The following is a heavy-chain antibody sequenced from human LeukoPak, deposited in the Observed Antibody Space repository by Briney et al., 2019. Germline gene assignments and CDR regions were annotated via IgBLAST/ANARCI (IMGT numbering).Heavy chain of an antibody. CDR3: AKDRSSSSWKYAFDI. J-gene: IGHJ3*02. Sequence: PGGSLRLSCAASGFTVSTFAMIWVRQPPGKGLEWGSSIFPSGGEIHYADSVRGRFTISRDNSKNTLYLQMNSLRAEDTAVYYCAKDRSSSSWKYAFDIWGQGTMVTVSS. CDR2: IFPSGGEI. CDR1: GFTVSTFA. V-gene: IGHV3-23*01. D-gene: IGHD6-13*01.